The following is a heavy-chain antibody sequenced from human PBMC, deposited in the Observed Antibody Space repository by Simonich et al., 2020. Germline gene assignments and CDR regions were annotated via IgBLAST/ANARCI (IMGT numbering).Heavy chain of an antibody. J-gene: IGHJ6*02. V-gene: IGHV1-24*01. D-gene: IGHD3-10*01. CDR1: GYTLTELS. CDR3: ATRNTMGSGSYYYYYYGMDV. CDR2: FDPEDGET. Sequence: QVQLVQSRAEVKKPGASLKVSCKVSGYTLTELSMHWVRQAPGKGLEWMEGFDPEDGETIYAQKFQGRVTMTEDTSTDTAYMELSSLRSEDTAVYYCATRNTMGSGSYYYYYYGMDVWGQGTTVTVSS.